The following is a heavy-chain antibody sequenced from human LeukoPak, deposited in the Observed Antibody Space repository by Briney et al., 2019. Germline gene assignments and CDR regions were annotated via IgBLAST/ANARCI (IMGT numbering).Heavy chain of an antibody. V-gene: IGHV5-51*01. CDR1: GYSFTSYW. Sequence: GESLKISCKGSGYSFTSYWIGWVRQMPGKGLEWMGIIHPADYDTRYSPSFEGQVTISVDNFINTAYLQWSSLQASDTAMYYCARLLDNYDYWGQGTLVTVPS. J-gene: IGHJ4*02. CDR3: ARLLDNYDY. D-gene: IGHD3-16*01. CDR2: IHPADYDT.